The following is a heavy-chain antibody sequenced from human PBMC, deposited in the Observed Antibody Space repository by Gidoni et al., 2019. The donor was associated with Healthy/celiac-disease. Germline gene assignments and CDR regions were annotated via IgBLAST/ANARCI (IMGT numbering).Heavy chain of an antibody. CDR3: AKDQACDLWSGDDPGAY. D-gene: IGHD3-3*01. J-gene: IGHJ4*02. Sequence: EVLLLESGGGFVQPGGSRILSCAASGFPFLSYAMSWFRQAPGKGLEWVSAISGSGCSKYYADSVKGRFTIARDKYKNTQYLKMNSLRAEDTAVYYCAKDQACDLWSGDDPGAYWGQGTLVTVSS. V-gene: IGHV3-23*01. CDR2: ISGSGCSK. CDR1: GFPFLSYA.